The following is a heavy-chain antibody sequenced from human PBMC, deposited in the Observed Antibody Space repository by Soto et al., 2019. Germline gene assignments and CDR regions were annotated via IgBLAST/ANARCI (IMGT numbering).Heavy chain of an antibody. J-gene: IGHJ4*02. CDR1: GGSISSYY. V-gene: IGHV4-59*12. Sequence: SETLSLTCTVSGGSISSYYWSWIRQPPGKGLEWIGYIYNSGSTNYNPSLKSRVTISVDTSKNQFSLKLSSVTAADTAVYYCACFLCSSTICSSHEFDYWGQGTLVTVSS. CDR2: IYNSGST. CDR3: ACFLCSSTICSSHEFDY. D-gene: IGHD2-2*01.